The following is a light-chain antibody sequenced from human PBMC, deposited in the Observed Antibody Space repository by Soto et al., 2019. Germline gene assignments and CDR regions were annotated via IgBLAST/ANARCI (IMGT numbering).Light chain of an antibody. Sequence: QSALTQPPSASGSPGQSVTISCTGTSSDVGGYNYVSWYQQHPGKAPKLMIYEVSKRPSGVPDRLSGSKSGDTASLTVSGLQVEDEADYYCASYTGSDTLVFGGGTKLTVL. CDR1: SSDVGGYNY. V-gene: IGLV2-8*01. CDR2: EVS. J-gene: IGLJ2*01. CDR3: ASYTGSDTLV.